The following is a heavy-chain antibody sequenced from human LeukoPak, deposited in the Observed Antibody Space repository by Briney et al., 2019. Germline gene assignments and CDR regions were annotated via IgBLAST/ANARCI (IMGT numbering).Heavy chain of an antibody. CDR2: ISYDGSNK. V-gene: IGHV3-30*04. D-gene: IGHD5-12*01. CDR3: ARKGAGYSGYGIDY. J-gene: IGHJ4*02. CDR1: GFTFSSYA. Sequence: GGSLRLSCAASGFTFSSYAIHWVRQAPGKGLEWVAVISYDGSNKYYADSVKGRFTISRDDAKNSLYLQMNSLRAEDTAVYYCARKGAGYSGYGIDYWGQGTLVTVSS.